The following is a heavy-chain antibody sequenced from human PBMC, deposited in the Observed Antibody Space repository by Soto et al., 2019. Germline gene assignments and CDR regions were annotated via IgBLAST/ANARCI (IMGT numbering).Heavy chain of an antibody. CDR1: GFTFTSSA. CDR2: IVVGSGNT. Sequence: SVKVSCKASGFTFTSSAVQWVRQARGQRLEWIGWIVVGSGNTNYAQKFQERVTITRDMSTSTAYMELSSLRSEDTAVYYCAAQDYDFWSGYFRPNAFDIWGQGTMVTVSS. CDR3: AAQDYDFWSGYFRPNAFDI. D-gene: IGHD3-3*01. V-gene: IGHV1-58*01. J-gene: IGHJ3*02.